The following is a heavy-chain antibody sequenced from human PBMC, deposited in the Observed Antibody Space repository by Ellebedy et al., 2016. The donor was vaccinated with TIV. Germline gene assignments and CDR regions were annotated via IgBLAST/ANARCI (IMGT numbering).Heavy chain of an antibody. Sequence: SETLSLTCTVSGGSISGFYWTWIRQPPGKGLEWIGNIYDSGNANYNPSLKSRVTISEDTAKNQCSLKVRSVTAADTAVYYCARGYRSGWYGELDPWGQGTLVTVSS. J-gene: IGHJ5*02. CDR3: ARGYRSGWYGELDP. CDR1: GGSISGFY. CDR2: IYDSGNA. D-gene: IGHD6-19*01. V-gene: IGHV4-59*01.